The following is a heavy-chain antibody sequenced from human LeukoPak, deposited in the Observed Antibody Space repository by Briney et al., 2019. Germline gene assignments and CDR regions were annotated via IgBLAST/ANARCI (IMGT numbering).Heavy chain of an antibody. CDR1: GGSFSGYY. V-gene: IGHV4-34*01. D-gene: IGHD5-12*01. J-gene: IGHJ4*02. CDR2: INHSGST. CDR3: ASPRVATTY. Sequence: SETLSLTCAVYGGSFSGYYWSWIRQPPGKGLEWIGEINHSGSTNYNPSLKSRVTISVDTSKNQFSLKLSSVTAADAAVYYCASPRVATTYWGQGTLVTVSS.